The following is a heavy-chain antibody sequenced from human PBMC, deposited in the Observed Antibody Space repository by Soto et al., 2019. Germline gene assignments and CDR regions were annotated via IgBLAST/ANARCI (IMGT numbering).Heavy chain of an antibody. Sequence: QAQLVQSGAEVRKPGASVKVSCKASGYTFYSHSISWVRQAPGQGLEWMGRINADYGNTQYAQKFRGRVTMNTDTSTTTVYMELTNLRSDDTAVYYCARCRQGAYYYGMDVWGQGTTVTVSS. CDR3: ARCRQGAYYYGMDV. CDR2: INADYGNT. CDR1: GYTFYSHS. D-gene: IGHD1-26*01. J-gene: IGHJ6*02. V-gene: IGHV1-18*01.